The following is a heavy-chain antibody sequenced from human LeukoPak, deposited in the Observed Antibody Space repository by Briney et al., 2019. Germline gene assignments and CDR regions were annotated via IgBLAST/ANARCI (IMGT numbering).Heavy chain of an antibody. D-gene: IGHD1-26*01. CDR1: VGPFSIYS. J-gene: IGHJ4*02. Sequence: PSETLSLTCTVSVGPFSIYSGGGIGSPQGKGLGGMGYINYSGSTNYNPSLKSRVTISVDTSKNQFSLKLSSVTAADTAVYYCATLSRPGSGNYWGEQFDYWGQGTLVTVSS. CDR3: ATLSRPGSGNYWGEQFDY. V-gene: IGHV4-59*13. CDR2: INYSGST.